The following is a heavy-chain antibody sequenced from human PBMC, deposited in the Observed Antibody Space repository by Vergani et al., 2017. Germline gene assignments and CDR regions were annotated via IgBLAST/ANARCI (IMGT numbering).Heavy chain of an antibody. CDR2: ISYDGSNK. CDR1: GFTFSSYA. J-gene: IGHJ3*01. Sequence: QVQLVESGGGLVPPGRSLRLSCAASGFTFSSYAMHWVRQAPGKGLEWVAVISYDGSNKYYADSVKGRFTISRDNSKNTLYLQMNSLRAEDTAVYYCAREYSSTSGRAFDFWGQGTKVTVSS. D-gene: IGHD2-2*01. CDR3: AREYSSTSGRAFDF. V-gene: IGHV3-30-3*01.